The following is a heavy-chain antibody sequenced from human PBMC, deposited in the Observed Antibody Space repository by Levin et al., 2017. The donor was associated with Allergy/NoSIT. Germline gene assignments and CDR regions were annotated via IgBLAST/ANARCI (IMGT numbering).Heavy chain of an antibody. D-gene: IGHD3-3*01. Sequence: GASVKVSCKASGYTFTSYGISWVRQAPGQGLEWMGWINTYNGYTNYAQKLQGRVTLTTDTSTSTAYMELRSLRSDDTAVYYCARDKDLWSGPNGAFDIWGQGTMVTVSS. V-gene: IGHV1-18*01. CDR1: GYTFTSYG. J-gene: IGHJ3*02. CDR2: INTYNGYT. CDR3: ARDKDLWSGPNGAFDI.